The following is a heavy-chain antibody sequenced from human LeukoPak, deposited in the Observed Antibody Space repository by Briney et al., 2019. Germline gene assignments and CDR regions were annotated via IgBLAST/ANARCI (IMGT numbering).Heavy chain of an antibody. V-gene: IGHV1-69*13. J-gene: IGHJ4*02. CDR2: IIPIFGTA. CDR3: ARSSVEMATIYGY. Sequence: SVKVSCKASGGTFSSYAISWVRQAPGQGLEWMGGIIPIFGTANYAQKFQGRVTITADESTSTAYMELSSLRSEDTAVYYCARSSVEMATIYGYWGQGTLVTVSS. CDR1: GGTFSSYA. D-gene: IGHD5-24*01.